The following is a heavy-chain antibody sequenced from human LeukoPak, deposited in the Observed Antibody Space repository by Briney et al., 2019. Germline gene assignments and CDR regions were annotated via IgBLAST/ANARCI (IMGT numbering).Heavy chain of an antibody. D-gene: IGHD4-17*01. V-gene: IGHV4-4*07. J-gene: IGHJ4*02. CDR1: GGSISSYY. CDR3: ARDSSDYGDYHFDY. CDR2: IYTSGST. Sequence: PSETLSLTCTVSGGSISSYYWSWIRQPAGKGLEWIGRIYTSGSTNYNPSLKSRVTMSVDTSKNQSSLKLSSVTAADTAVYYCARDSSDYGDYHFDYWGQGTLVTVSS.